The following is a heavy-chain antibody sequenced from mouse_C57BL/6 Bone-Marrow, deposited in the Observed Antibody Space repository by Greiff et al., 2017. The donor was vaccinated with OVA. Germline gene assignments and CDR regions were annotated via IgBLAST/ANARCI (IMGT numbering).Heavy chain of an antibody. V-gene: IGHV7-3*01. J-gene: IGHJ1*03. CDR2: IRNKANGYTT. CDR1: GFTFTDYY. D-gene: IGHD2-12*01. CDR3: ARDYDDFDV. Sequence: EVKVVESGGGLVQPGGSLSLSCAASGFTFTDYYMSWVRQPPGKALEWLGFIRNKANGYTTEYSASVKGRFTISRDNSQSILYLQMNALRAEDSATYYCARDYDDFDVWGTGTTVTVSS.